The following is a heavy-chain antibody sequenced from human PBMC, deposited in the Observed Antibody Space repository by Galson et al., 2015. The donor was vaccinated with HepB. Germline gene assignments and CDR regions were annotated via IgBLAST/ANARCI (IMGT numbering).Heavy chain of an antibody. CDR3: TTDVYFSSYWSWLDP. CDR2: IKSKTDGGTT. D-gene: IGHD2-2*01. J-gene: IGHJ5*02. Sequence: SLRLSCAASGLAFNNAWMNWVRQAPGKGLEWVGRIKSKTDGGTTEYAAPVKGRFTISRDDSRSTLYLQMHSLKTDDTAVYYCTTDVYFSSYWSWLDPWGQGTLVTVSS. V-gene: IGHV3-15*01. CDR1: GLAFNNAW.